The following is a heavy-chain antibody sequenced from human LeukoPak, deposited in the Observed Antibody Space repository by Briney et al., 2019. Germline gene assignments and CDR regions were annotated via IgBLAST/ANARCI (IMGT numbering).Heavy chain of an antibody. V-gene: IGHV4-39*07. D-gene: IGHD6-6*01. CDR3: ARKGPARTAARPYYYYYMDV. CDR1: GGSISSSSYY. J-gene: IGHJ6*03. Sequence: SETLSLTCTVSGGSISSSSYYWGWIRQPPGKGLEWIGSIYYSGSTYYNPSLKSRVTISVDTSKNQFSLKLSSVTAADTAVYYCARKGPARTAARPYYYYYMDVWGKGTTVTVSS. CDR2: IYYSGST.